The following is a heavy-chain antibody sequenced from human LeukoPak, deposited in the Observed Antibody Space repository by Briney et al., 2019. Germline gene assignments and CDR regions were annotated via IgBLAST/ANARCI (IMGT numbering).Heavy chain of an antibody. V-gene: IGHV1-69*05. Sequence: GSSVKVSCKASGGTFSSYAISWVRQAPGQGLEWMGGIIPIFGTANYAQKFQGRVTITTDESTSTAYMELSSLRSEDTAVYYCANRGGGTPGRHYCYRNGWAKGTTVPVSS. CDR2: IIPIFGTA. CDR3: ANRGGGTPGRHYCYRNG. CDR1: GGTFSSYA. D-gene: IGHD2-15*01. J-gene: IGHJ6*04.